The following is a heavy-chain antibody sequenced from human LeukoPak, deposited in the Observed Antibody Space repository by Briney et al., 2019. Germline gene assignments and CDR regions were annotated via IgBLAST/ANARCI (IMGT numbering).Heavy chain of an antibody. V-gene: IGHV4-34*01. CDR2: INHRGST. J-gene: IGHJ4*02. CDR3: ARHSRAIQLWFNY. CDR1: GGSFSGYY. Sequence: PSETLSLTCAVYGGSFSGYYWRWIRQPPGKGLEWIGEINHRGSTNCNPSLKSRVTISVDTSKNQFSLKLSSVTAADTAVYYCARHSRAIQLWFNYWGQGTLVTVSS. D-gene: IGHD5-18*01.